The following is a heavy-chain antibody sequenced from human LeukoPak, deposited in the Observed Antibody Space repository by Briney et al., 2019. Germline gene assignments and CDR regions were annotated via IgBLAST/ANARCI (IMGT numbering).Heavy chain of an antibody. CDR1: GYSISSGYY. Sequence: SETLSLTCAVSGYSISSGYYWGWIRQPPGKGLEWIGYIYYSENTNYNPSLKSRVTISVDTSKNQFSLKLSSVTAAATAVYYCARSHKAMAGEGLFDYWGQGTLVTVSS. D-gene: IGHD5-18*01. J-gene: IGHJ4*02. CDR2: IYYSENT. V-gene: IGHV4-61*01. CDR3: ARSHKAMAGEGLFDY.